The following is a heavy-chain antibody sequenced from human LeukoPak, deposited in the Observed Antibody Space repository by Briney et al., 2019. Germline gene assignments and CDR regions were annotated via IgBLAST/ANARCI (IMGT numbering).Heavy chain of an antibody. J-gene: IGHJ4*02. CDR1: GYTLTELS. V-gene: IGHV7-4-1*02. Sequence: ASVKVSCKVSGYTLTELSMHWVRQAPGQGLEWMGWINTNTGNPTYAQGFTGRFVFSLDTSVSTAYLQITSLKAEDTAVYYCAREGEADILTGYEFDYWGQGTLVTVSS. CDR2: INTNTGNP. D-gene: IGHD3-9*01. CDR3: AREGEADILTGYEFDY.